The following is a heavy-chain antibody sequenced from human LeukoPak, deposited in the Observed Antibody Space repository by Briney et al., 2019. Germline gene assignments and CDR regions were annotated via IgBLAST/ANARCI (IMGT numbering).Heavy chain of an antibody. Sequence: GGPLRLPWAPSGPTFSSFTMGWVRKARGKGLEWVPGISPSGTNTYHANSVKGRFTISRDNPKNTLYLQMNSLRAEDTAVYYCARERYYYGSGSYFDYWGQGTLVTVSS. CDR1: GPTFSSFT. CDR2: ISPSGTNT. J-gene: IGHJ4*02. D-gene: IGHD3-10*01. CDR3: ARERYYYGSGSYFDY. V-gene: IGHV3-23*01.